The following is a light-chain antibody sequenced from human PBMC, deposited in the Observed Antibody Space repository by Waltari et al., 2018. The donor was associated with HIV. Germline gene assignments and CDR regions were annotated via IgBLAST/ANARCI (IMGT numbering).Light chain of an antibody. CDR1: QSVSSN. Sequence: EIVMTQSPATLSVSPGERATLSCRASQSVSSNLAWYQQKPGQAPRLLIYGASIRATGIPAMCSGRGSGTDFTLTISSLQSEDFAVYYCQQYNNWLRTFGQGTKVEIK. CDR2: GAS. J-gene: IGKJ1*01. V-gene: IGKV3-15*01. CDR3: QQYNNWLRT.